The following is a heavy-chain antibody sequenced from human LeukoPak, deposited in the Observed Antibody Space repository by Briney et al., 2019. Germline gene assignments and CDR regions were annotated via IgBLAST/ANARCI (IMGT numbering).Heavy chain of an antibody. CDR1: GFTFSNYA. J-gene: IGHJ5*02. V-gene: IGHV3-23*01. Sequence: GGSLRLSCAASGFTFSNYAMSWVRQAPGKGLEWVSAISGSGGSTYYADSVKGRFTISRDNSKNTLYLQMNSLRAEDTAVYYCAKGSRGYYYDSSGYYYHWGQGTLVTVSS. CDR3: AKGSRGYYYDSSGYYYH. CDR2: ISGSGGST. D-gene: IGHD3-22*01.